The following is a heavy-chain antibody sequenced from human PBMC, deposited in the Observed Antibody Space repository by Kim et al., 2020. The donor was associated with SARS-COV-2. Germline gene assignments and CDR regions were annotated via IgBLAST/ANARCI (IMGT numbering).Heavy chain of an antibody. J-gene: IGHJ4*02. Sequence: GGSLRLSCAASGFTFSDYYMSWIRQAPGKGLEWVSYISSSSYTNYADSVKGRFTISRDNAKNSLYLQMNSLRAEDTAVYYCARERGLGVSGGSYTPGDYWGQGTLVTVSS. CDR2: ISSSSYT. D-gene: IGHD1-26*01. CDR1: GFTFSDYY. CDR3: ARERGLGVSGGSYTPGDY. V-gene: IGHV3-11*06.